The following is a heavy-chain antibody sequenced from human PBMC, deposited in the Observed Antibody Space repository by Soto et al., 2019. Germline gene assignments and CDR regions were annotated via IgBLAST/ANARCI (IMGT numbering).Heavy chain of an antibody. D-gene: IGHD6-6*01. CDR3: ARSPYSSSAYGMDV. J-gene: IGHJ6*02. Sequence: GESLKISCKGSGYSFTSYWISWVRQMPGKGLEWMGRIDPSDSYTNYSPSFQGHVTISADKSISTAYLQWSSLKASDAAMYYCARSPYSSSAYGMDVWGQGTTVTVSS. CDR1: GYSFTSYW. V-gene: IGHV5-10-1*01. CDR2: IDPSDSYT.